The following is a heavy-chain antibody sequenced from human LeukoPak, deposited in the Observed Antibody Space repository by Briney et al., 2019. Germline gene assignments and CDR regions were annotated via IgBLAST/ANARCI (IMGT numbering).Heavy chain of an antibody. CDR3: ARDSTSMYYFDF. D-gene: IGHD6-13*01. Sequence: PSETLSLTCTVSGGSISSSRDFWGWIRQPPGRGLEWIGTISYSGSAYYNPTLKSRVTISLDTSKNQFSLKLSSVTAADTAVYYCARDSTSMYYFDFWGQGSLVTVSS. V-gene: IGHV4-39*07. CDR2: ISYSGSA. CDR1: GGSISSSRDF. J-gene: IGHJ4*02.